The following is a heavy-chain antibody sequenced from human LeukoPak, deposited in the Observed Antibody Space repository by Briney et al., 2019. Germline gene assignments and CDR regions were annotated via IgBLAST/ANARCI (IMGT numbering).Heavy chain of an antibody. J-gene: IGHJ4*02. D-gene: IGHD4-11*01. CDR1: GFTFSSYS. V-gene: IGHV3-48*01. Sequence: QTGGSLRLSCAASGFTFSSYSMNWVRQAPGKGLEWVSYISSSSTLIYYADSVKGRFTISRDNSKNTLYLQMNSLRAEDTAVYYCARGPYTDYWGQGTLVTVSS. CDR2: ISSSSTLI. CDR3: ARGPYTDY.